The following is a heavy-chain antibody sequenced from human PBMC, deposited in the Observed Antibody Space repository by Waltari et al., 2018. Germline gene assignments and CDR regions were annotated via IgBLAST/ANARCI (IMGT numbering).Heavy chain of an antibody. CDR1: GCSISSNF. CDR3: ARDRGGNWYFDI. Sequence: QVQLQESGPGLVKPSETLSLTCAVPGCSISSNFWSWIRQPPGRGLEWIGRIYGSGGSTDYNPSLKSRVTISTDTSKNQFSLKLSSVTAADTAVDYCARDRGGNWYFDIWGPGTPITISS. J-gene: IGHJ2*01. V-gene: IGHV4-4*07. D-gene: IGHD3-3*01. CDR2: IYGSGGST.